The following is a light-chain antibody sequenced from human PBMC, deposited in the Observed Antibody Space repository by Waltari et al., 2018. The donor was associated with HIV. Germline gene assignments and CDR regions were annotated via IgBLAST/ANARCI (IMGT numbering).Light chain of an antibody. J-gene: IGLJ3*02. CDR1: SSDIPFYNF. Sequence: QSTLTQPASVSGSPGQSVSISCSGTSSDIPFYNFVSCYQQHPGRAPKLIRYKVTDRPSGVSLRYSGSLSGNTAVLTISGLQPADESTYFCASYRNVNAWVFGGGT. CDR2: KVT. V-gene: IGLV2-14*01. CDR3: ASYRNVNAWV.